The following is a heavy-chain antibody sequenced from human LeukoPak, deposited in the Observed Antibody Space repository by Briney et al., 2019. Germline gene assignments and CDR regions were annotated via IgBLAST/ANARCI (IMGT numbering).Heavy chain of an antibody. CDR3: ARSEEMVITWSGGWFDP. J-gene: IGHJ5*02. CDR1: GYSFTSYW. Sequence: GESLKISCKGSGYSFTSYWIGWVRQMPGKGLEWMGIIYPGDSDTRYSPSFQGQVTISADKSISTAYLQWSSLKASDTAMYYCARSEEMVITWSGGWFDPWGQGTLVTVSS. D-gene: IGHD2-21*01. CDR2: IYPGDSDT. V-gene: IGHV5-51*01.